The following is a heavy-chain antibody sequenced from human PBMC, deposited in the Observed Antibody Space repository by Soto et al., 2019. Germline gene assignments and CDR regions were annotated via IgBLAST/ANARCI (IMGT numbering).Heavy chain of an antibody. CDR1: GGSISSYY. D-gene: IGHD6-19*01. J-gene: IGHJ4*02. CDR2: IYYTGNT. Sequence: SGTLSLTCPVPGGSISSYYWSWIPQPPGKGLEWIGYIYYTGNTNYNPSLKSRVTMSVDTSKNQFSLKLTSLTAADTAVYYCARARTSSAVDFDYWGQGTLVTGSS. V-gene: IGHV4-59*01. CDR3: ARARTSSAVDFDY.